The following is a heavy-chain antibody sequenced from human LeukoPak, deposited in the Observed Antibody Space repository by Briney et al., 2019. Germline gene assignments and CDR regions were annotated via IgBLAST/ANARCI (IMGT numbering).Heavy chain of an antibody. CDR2: IWYDGSNK. CDR3: AIQAGSGYNPIY. D-gene: IGHD3-3*01. Sequence: GRYLRLSCAASGFTFSSYGMHWVRQAPGEGLEWVAVIWYDGSNKYYADSVKGRFTISRDNSKNTLYLQMNSLRAEDTAVYYCAIQAGSGYNPIYWGQGTLVTVSS. J-gene: IGHJ4*02. V-gene: IGHV3-33*01. CDR1: GFTFSSYG.